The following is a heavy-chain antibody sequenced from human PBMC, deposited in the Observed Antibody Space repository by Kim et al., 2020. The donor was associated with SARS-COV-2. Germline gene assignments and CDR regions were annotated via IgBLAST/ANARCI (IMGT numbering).Heavy chain of an antibody. V-gene: IGHV3-30*18. J-gene: IGHJ4*02. Sequence: GGSLRLSCAASGFTFSSYGMHWVRQAPGKGLEWVAVISYDGSNKYYADSVKGRFTISRDNSKNTLYLQMNSLRAEDTAVYYCAKLVRGVIENFDYWGQGTLVTVSS. CDR2: ISYDGSNK. CDR3: AKLVRGVIENFDY. D-gene: IGHD3-10*01. CDR1: GFTFSSYG.